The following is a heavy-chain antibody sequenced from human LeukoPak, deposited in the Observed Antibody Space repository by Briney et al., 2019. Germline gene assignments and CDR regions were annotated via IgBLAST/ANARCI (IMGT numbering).Heavy chain of an antibody. Sequence: ASVKVSCKASGYTFTGYYIHWVRQAPGQGLEWMGWISGYNGNTNYAQKVQGRVTMTADTSTSTAFMELRSLRPDDTAVYYCAKGPWLAYPYYFDYWGQGTLVTVSS. CDR1: GYTFTGYY. CDR3: AKGPWLAYPYYFDY. V-gene: IGHV1-18*04. CDR2: ISGYNGNT. J-gene: IGHJ4*02. D-gene: IGHD6-19*01.